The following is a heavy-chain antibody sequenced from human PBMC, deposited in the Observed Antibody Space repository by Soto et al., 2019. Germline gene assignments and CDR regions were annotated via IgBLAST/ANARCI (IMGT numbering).Heavy chain of an antibody. V-gene: IGHV1-2*02. CDR1: GYTSTASN. CDR2: INPNSGGT. Sequence: ASVKVSCKASGYTSTASNMHWVRQAPGQGLEWMGWINPNSGGTNYAQKFQGRVTMTRDTSISTAYMELSRLRSDDTAVYYCAREAGYSGYDWGDYYYYYGMDVWGQGTTVTVSS. D-gene: IGHD5-12*01. CDR3: AREAGYSGYDWGDYYYYYGMDV. J-gene: IGHJ6*02.